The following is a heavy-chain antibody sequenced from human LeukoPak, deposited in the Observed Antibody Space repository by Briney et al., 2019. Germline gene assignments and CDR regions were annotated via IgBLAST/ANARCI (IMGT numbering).Heavy chain of an antibody. CDR1: EFTFSSYW. CDR3: ARDGAIGDGYNWDY. D-gene: IGHD5-24*01. V-gene: IGHV3-7*01. CDR2: IKQDGGQI. J-gene: IGHJ4*02. Sequence: GGSLRLSCAASEFTFSSYWMSWVRQAPGKGLEWVANIKQDGGQIYYLESVKGRFTVSRDNAKNSLYLQMNSLRAEDTAEYYCARDGAIGDGYNWDYWGQGTLVTVSS.